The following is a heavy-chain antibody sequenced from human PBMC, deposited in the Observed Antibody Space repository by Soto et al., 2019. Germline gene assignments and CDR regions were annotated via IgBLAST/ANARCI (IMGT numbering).Heavy chain of an antibody. D-gene: IGHD4-17*01. CDR2: IIPIFGTA. CDR1: GGTFSSYA. J-gene: IGHJ2*01. CDR3: ASESTVTKDWYFDL. V-gene: IGHV1-69*12. Sequence: QVQLVQSGAEVKKPGSSVKVSCKASGGTFSSYAISWVRQAPGQGLEWMGGIIPIFGTANYAQKFQGRVTXXAXEXXSTAYMELSSLRSEDTAVYYCASESTVTKDWYFDLWGRGTLVTVSS.